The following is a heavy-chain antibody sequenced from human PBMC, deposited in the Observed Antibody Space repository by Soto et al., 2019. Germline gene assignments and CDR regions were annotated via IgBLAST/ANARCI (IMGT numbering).Heavy chain of an antibody. Sequence: EEQLVESGGGLVQPGGSLRLSCAASGFTFSNHVMNWVRQAPGRGLEWVSSINRDSNTFYADSVKCRFTISRDNAKDSLYLQMNSLRADDTAVYYCVNGDYYVGQGTLVTVSS. CDR1: GFTFSNHV. V-gene: IGHV3-48*01. CDR2: INRDSNT. CDR3: VNGDYY. D-gene: IGHD4-17*01. J-gene: IGHJ4*02.